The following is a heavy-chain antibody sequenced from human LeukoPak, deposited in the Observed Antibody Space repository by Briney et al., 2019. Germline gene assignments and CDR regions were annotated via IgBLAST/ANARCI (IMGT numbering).Heavy chain of an antibody. Sequence: PGRSLRLSCAASGFTFSRYAMNWVRQAPGKGLEWVSLISTSGNTHYADSVEGRFTISRDNSKNTLYLQMNSLRAEDTAVYHCAKDLDSSGDYSYRYWGQGTLVTVSS. CDR3: AKDLDSSGDYSYRY. V-gene: IGHV3-23*01. CDR2: ISTSGNT. J-gene: IGHJ4*02. D-gene: IGHD3-22*01. CDR1: GFTFSRYA.